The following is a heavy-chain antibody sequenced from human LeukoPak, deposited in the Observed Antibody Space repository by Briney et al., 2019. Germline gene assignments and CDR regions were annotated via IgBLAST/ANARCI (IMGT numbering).Heavy chain of an antibody. V-gene: IGHV4-39*01. CDR1: GGSLISSSYY. CDR2: IYYSGST. Sequence: SETLSLTCTVSGGSLISSSYYLGWVRHPPGKGLEWIGSIYYSGSTYYSPSLKSRVTISVDTSKNQFSLKLSSVTAADTAVYYCARRVRTYFDYWGQGTLVTVSS. CDR3: ARRVRTYFDY. J-gene: IGHJ4*02. D-gene: IGHD4-11*01.